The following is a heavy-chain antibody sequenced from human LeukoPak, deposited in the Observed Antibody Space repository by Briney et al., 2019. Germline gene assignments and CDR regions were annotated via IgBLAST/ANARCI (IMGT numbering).Heavy chain of an antibody. D-gene: IGHD6-13*01. CDR3: ARDPGIAAAGPTYYYYGMDV. J-gene: IGHJ6*02. Sequence: PGGSLRLSCAASGFTVSSNYMSWVRQAPGKGLEWVSVIYSGGSTYYADSVKGRFTISRDNSKNTLYLQMNSLRAEDTAVYYCARDPGIAAAGPTYYYYGMDVWGQGTTVTVSS. V-gene: IGHV3-66*01. CDR2: IYSGGST. CDR1: GFTVSSNY.